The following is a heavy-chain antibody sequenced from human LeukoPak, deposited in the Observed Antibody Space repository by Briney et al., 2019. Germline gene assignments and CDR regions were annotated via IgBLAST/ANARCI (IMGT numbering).Heavy chain of an antibody. CDR2: INYSGDT. D-gene: IGHD3/OR15-3a*01. CDR1: GGSLTNYY. CDR3: ARGRFELPY. Sequence: SDTLSLLCTVSGGSLTNYYWSWIRQPPGKGLEYIGYINYSGDTDYTPSLKSRVNISVDTSKNQFFLKVNSVTAADTAVYYCARGRFELPYWGQGTLVTVSS. V-gene: IGHV4-59*07. J-gene: IGHJ4*02.